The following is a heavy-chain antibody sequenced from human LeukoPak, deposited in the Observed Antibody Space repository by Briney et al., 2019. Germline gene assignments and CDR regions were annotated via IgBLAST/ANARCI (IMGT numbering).Heavy chain of an antibody. CDR3: AKGSYYDSSGSFYFDY. D-gene: IGHD3-22*01. V-gene: IGHV3-23*01. Sequence: PWGSLRLSCAASGFTFSNYAMSWVRQAPGKGLEWVSGISGSGDNTYYADSVKGRFTISRDNSKNTLYVQVNSLGTEDTAAYYCAKGSYYDSSGSFYFDYWGQGTLVTVSS. CDR2: ISGSGDNT. CDR1: GFTFSNYA. J-gene: IGHJ4*02.